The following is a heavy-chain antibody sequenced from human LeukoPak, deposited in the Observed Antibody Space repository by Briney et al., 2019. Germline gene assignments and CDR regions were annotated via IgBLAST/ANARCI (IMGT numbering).Heavy chain of an antibody. CDR2: IYYSGTT. J-gene: IGHJ4*02. CDR1: GGSISSGGYY. D-gene: IGHD2-15*01. CDR3: ARHQKGYCSGGDCPYYFDY. Sequence: PSETLSLTCTGSGGSISSGGYYWSWIRQYPGKGLEWIGYIYYSGTTYYNPSLKSRVTMSVDTSKNQFSLKLTSVTAADTAVYYCARHQKGYCSGGDCPYYFDYCVQGTLVTVSS. V-gene: IGHV4-31*03.